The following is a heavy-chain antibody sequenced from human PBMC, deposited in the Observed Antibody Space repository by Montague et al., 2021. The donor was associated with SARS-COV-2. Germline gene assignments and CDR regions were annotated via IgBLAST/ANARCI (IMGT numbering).Heavy chain of an antibody. CDR3: ARGKYSSGWYGPKYYFDY. CDR1: GGSFSGYY. D-gene: IGHD6-19*01. Sequence: SETLSLTCAAYGGSFSGYYWSWIRQPPGKGLEWIGEINHSGSTNYNPSLKSRVTISVDTSKNQFSLKLSSVTAADTAAYYCARGKYSSGWYGPKYYFDYWGQGTLVSVSS. J-gene: IGHJ4*02. CDR2: INHSGST. V-gene: IGHV4-34*01.